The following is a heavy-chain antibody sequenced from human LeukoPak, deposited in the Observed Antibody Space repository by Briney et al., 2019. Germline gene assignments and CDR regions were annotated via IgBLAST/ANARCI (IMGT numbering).Heavy chain of an antibody. CDR3: ARPPQYCSGGSCSWFDP. D-gene: IGHD2-15*01. J-gene: IGHJ5*02. V-gene: IGHV1-2*06. CDR2: INPNSGGT. CDR1: GYTFTGYY. Sequence: ASVKVSCKASGYTFTGYYMHWVRQAPGQGLEWMGRINPNSGGTNYAQKFQGRVTMTRDTSISTAYMELSRLRSDVTAVYYCARPPQYCSGGSCSWFDPWGQGTLVTVTS.